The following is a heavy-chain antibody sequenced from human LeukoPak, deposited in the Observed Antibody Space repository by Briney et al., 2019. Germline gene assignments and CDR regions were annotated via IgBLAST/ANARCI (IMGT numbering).Heavy chain of an antibody. V-gene: IGHV3-48*03. Sequence: GGSLRLSCAASGFTFSSYEMNWVRQAPGKGLEWVSYISSSGSTIYYADSVKGRFTISRDNAKNSLYLQMISLRAEDTAVYYCARDSRDGYYRPDYFDYWGQGILVTVSS. CDR1: GFTFSSYE. J-gene: IGHJ4*02. D-gene: IGHD5-24*01. CDR2: ISSSGSTI. CDR3: ARDSRDGYYRPDYFDY.